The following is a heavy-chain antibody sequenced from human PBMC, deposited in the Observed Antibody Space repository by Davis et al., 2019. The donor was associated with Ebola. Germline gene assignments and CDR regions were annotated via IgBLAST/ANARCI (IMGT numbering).Heavy chain of an antibody. CDR1: GFTFSSYS. D-gene: IGHD3-9*01. CDR2: ISSSSSYI. V-gene: IGHV3-21*04. CDR3: TRPGYDIGYYYGMDV. J-gene: IGHJ6*02. Sequence: GESLKISCAASGFTFSSYSMNWVRQAPGKGLEWVSSISSSSSYIYYADSVKGRFTISRDNAKNSLYLQMNSLKTEDTAVYYCTRPGYDIGYYYGMDVWGQGTTVTVSS.